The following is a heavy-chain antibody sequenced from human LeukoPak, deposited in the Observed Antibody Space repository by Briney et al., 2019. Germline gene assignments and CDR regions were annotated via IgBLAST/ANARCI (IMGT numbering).Heavy chain of an antibody. D-gene: IGHD3-10*01. V-gene: IGHV4-59*08. Sequence: PSETLSLTCTVSGDSIINYYWGWIRQSPGKGLEWIGYIYYSGSTKYNPSLKSRVTISVDTSKNQFSLKLSSVTAADTAVYYCARHRGSGSPYFDYWGQGTLVTVSS. CDR2: IYYSGST. CDR1: GDSIINYY. CDR3: ARHRGSGSPYFDY. J-gene: IGHJ4*02.